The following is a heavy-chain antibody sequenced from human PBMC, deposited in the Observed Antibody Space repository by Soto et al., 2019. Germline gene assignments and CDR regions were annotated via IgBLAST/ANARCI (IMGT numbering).Heavy chain of an antibody. V-gene: IGHV4-39*07. CDR2: IYYSGST. Sequence: SETLPLTCTVSGGSISSGSYYWGWIRQPPGKGLEWIGSIYYSGSTYYNPSLKSRVTISVDTSKNQFSLKLSSVTAADTAVYYCARSRDGFGGYLDYWGQGTLVTVS. D-gene: IGHD1-26*01. CDR1: GGSISSGSYY. J-gene: IGHJ4*02. CDR3: ARSRDGFGGYLDY.